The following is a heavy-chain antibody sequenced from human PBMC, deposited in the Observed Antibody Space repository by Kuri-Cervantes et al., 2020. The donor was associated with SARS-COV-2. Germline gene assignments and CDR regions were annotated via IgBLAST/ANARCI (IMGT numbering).Heavy chain of an antibody. CDR2: IRYDGGAE. Sequence: GESLKISCAASGFTFSRYGMLWVRQAPGKGLELVAVIRYDGGAEHYKDSVQGRFTISRDNSNNMLYLQMNSLKPEDTAVYYCVKEANSGWYGGDWGQGYLVTVSS. V-gene: IGHV3-30*18. CDR3: VKEANSGWYGGD. J-gene: IGHJ4*02. D-gene: IGHD6-13*01. CDR1: GFTFSRYG.